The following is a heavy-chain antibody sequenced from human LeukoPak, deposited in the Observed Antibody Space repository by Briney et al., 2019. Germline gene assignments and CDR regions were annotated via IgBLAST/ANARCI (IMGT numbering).Heavy chain of an antibody. CDR3: AKGRHYYYGSGSYPPNFDY. Sequence: PGGSLRLSCAASGFTSSSYGMHWVRQAPGKGLEWVAVISYDGSNKYYADSVKGRFTISRDNSKNTLYLQMNSLRAEDTAVYYCAKGRHYYYGSGSYPPNFDYWGRGTLVTVSS. V-gene: IGHV3-30*18. CDR2: ISYDGSNK. J-gene: IGHJ4*02. D-gene: IGHD3-10*01. CDR1: GFTSSSYG.